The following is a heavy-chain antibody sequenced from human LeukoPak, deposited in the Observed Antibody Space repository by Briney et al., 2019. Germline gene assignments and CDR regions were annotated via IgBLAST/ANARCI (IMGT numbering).Heavy chain of an antibody. CDR2: IYYSGST. J-gene: IGHJ6*03. V-gene: IGHV4-39*01. CDR1: GGSISSRSYY. Sequence: SETLSLTCTVSGGSISSRSYYWGWIRQPPGKGLEWIGSIYYSGSTYYNPSLQSRVTISVDTSKNQFSLKLNSVTAADTAVYYCASFYCSGGSCYQYFSYYYMDVWGKGTTVTISS. D-gene: IGHD2-15*01. CDR3: ASFYCSGGSCYQYFSYYYMDV.